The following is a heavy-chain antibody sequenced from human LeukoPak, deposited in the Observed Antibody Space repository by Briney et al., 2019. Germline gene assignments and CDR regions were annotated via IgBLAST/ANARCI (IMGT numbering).Heavy chain of an antibody. CDR1: GYTFTTCA. CDR3: ARDSARIPFDY. Sequence: EASVKVSCKASGYTFTTCAMHWVRQAPGQRLEWMGWINAGNGNTKYSQKFQGRVTITRDTSASTAYMELSSLRSEDTAVYYCARDSARIPFDYWGQGTLVTVSS. D-gene: IGHD1-14*01. J-gene: IGHJ4*02. CDR2: INAGNGNT. V-gene: IGHV1-3*01.